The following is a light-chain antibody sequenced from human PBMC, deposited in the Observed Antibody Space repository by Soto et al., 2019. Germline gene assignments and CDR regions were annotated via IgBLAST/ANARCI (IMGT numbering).Light chain of an antibody. J-gene: IGKJ5*01. Sequence: EVGMTQYPANLSVSPGVVATLSCWSIQPVSDKLAWYQQKPGQAPRLLIYGASARALGIPDRFSGSGSGTEFSFTVTSLQSEDFEVYYCQQYDQWPITFGQGTRMEIK. CDR2: GAS. V-gene: IGKV3-15*01. CDR3: QQYDQWPIT. CDR1: QPVSDK.